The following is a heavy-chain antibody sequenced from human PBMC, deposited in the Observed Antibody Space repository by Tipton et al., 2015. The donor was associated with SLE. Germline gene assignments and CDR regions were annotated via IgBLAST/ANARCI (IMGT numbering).Heavy chain of an antibody. V-gene: IGHV5-51*01. D-gene: IGHD3-3*01. CDR1: GYSFSSNW. CDR3: ARHSRRGVVLFDAFDI. J-gene: IGHJ3*02. CDR2: IYPGDSDT. Sequence: QLVQSGAEVKKPGESLKISCKGSGYSFSSNWIGWVRQMPGKGLEWMGIIYPGDSDTRYRPSFQGQVTIPADKSISTDYLQWSSLKASDSAMYYCARHSRRGVVLFDAFDIWGQGTMVTVSS.